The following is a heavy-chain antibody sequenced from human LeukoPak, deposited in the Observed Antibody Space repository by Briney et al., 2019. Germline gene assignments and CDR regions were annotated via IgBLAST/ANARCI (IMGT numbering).Heavy chain of an antibody. CDR2: IYYSGST. CDR1: GGSISSSSYY. CDR3: ALLIEMAFWS. D-gene: IGHD5-24*01. Sequence: SETLSLTCTVSGGSISSSSYYWGWIRQPPGKGLEWIGSIYYSGSTYCNPSLKSRVTISVDTSKNQFSLKLSSVTAADTAVYYCALLIEMAFWSWGQGTLVTVSS. V-gene: IGHV4-39*01. J-gene: IGHJ4*02.